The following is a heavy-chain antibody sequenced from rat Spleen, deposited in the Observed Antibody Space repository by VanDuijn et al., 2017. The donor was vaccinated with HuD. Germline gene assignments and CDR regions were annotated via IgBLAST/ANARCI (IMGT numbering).Heavy chain of an antibody. D-gene: IGHD1-11*01. CDR3: AREGATLDY. CDR1: GYSITNNY. CDR2: INFSGGT. J-gene: IGHJ2*01. Sequence: EVQLQESGPGLVKPSQSLSLTCSVTGYSITNNYWGWIRKFPGNKMQWMGYINFSGGTTYNPSLNSRVSITRDTSKNQFFLQLNSVTTEDTGTYFCAREGATLDYWGQGVTVTVSS. V-gene: IGHV3-1*01.